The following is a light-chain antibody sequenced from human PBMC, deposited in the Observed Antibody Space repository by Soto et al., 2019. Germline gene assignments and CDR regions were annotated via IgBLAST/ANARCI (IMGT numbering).Light chain of an antibody. J-gene: IGLJ2*01. CDR3: SSYAGSNNLV. CDR2: EVT. V-gene: IGLV2-8*01. CDR1: SSDVGGYSF. Sequence: QSALTQPASVSGSPGQSITISCTGTSSDVGGYSFVSWYQQHPGKAPKLMIYEVTKRPSGVPDRFSASKSGNTASLTVSGLQAEDEADYYCSSYAGSNNLVFGGGTKLTVL.